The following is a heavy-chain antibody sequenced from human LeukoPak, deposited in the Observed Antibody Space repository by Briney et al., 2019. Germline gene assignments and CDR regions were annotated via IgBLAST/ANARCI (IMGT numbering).Heavy chain of an antibody. V-gene: IGHV1-18*01. D-gene: IGHD6-6*01. CDR3: AREGNSSSYNWFDP. CDR2: ISAYNGNT. Sequence: ASVKVSCKASGYTFTSYGISWVGQAPGQGLEWMGWISAYNGNTNYAQKLQGRVTMTTDTSTSTAYMELRSLRSDDTAVYYCAREGNSSSYNWFDPWGQGTLVTVSS. J-gene: IGHJ5*02. CDR1: GYTFTSYG.